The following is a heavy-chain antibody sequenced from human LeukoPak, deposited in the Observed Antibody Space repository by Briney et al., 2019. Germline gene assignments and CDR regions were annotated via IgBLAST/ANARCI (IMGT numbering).Heavy chain of an antibody. CDR3: ARDTIWGRGSYLDV. CDR1: GYTFTSHS. CDR2: INPITGST. J-gene: IGHJ2*01. V-gene: IGHV1-46*01. D-gene: IGHD3-10*01. Sequence: ASVKVSCKASGYTFTSHSIHWVRQAPGEGLEWIGIINPITGSTNYAQKFQGTVTMTRDTSTSTVYMDLRSLRSEDTAVYYCARDTIWGRGSYLDVWGRGTLVTVSS.